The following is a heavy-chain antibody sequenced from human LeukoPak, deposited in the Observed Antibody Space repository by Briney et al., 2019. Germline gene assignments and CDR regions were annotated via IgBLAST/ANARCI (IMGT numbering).Heavy chain of an antibody. J-gene: IGHJ4*02. CDR3: ARGSSSWYYFDY. Sequence: GGSLRLSCAASGFTFSSYAMHWVRQAPGKGLEWVAVISYDGSNKYYADSVKGRFTISRDNSKNTLYLQMNSLRAEDTAVYYCARGSSSWYYFDYWGQGTVVTVSS. D-gene: IGHD6-13*01. CDR2: ISYDGSNK. CDR1: GFTFSSYA. V-gene: IGHV3-30-3*01.